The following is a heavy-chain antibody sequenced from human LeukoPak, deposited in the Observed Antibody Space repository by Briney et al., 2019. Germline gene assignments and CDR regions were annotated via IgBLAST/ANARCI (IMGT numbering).Heavy chain of an antibody. CDR2: IYYSGST. J-gene: IGHJ3*02. CDR3: ARYDILTAERDAFDI. CDR1: GGSISSYY. D-gene: IGHD3-9*01. V-gene: IGHV4-59*01. Sequence: PSETLSLTCTVSGGSISSYYWSWIRQPPGKGLEWIGYIYYSGSTNYNPSLKSRVTISVDTSKNQFSLKLSSVTVADTAVYYCARYDILTAERDAFDIWGQGTMVTVSS.